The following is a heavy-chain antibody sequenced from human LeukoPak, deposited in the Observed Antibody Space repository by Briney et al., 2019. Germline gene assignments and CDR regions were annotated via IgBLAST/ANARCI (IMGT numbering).Heavy chain of an antibody. Sequence: GGSLRLSCAASGFTFSDHYLDWVRQAPGKGLEWVSVIYGGGNIYYADSVRGRFTISRDNSKNTLYVQMNSLRDEDTAVYYCAKDQRWESPHYLDSWGQGTLVTVSS. J-gene: IGHJ4*02. D-gene: IGHD1-26*01. CDR2: IYGGGNI. CDR1: GFTFSDHY. V-gene: IGHV3-53*01. CDR3: AKDQRWESPHYLDS.